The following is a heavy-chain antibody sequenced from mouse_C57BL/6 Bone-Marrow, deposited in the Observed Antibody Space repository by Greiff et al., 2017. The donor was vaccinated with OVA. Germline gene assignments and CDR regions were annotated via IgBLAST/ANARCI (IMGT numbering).Heavy chain of an antibody. J-gene: IGHJ3*01. CDR2: ISSGGSYT. D-gene: IGHD1-1*01. Sequence: EVQVVESGGDLVKPGGSLKLSCAASGFTFSSYGMSWVRQTPDKRLEWVATISSGGSYTYYPDSEKGRFTISRDNAKNTLYLQMSSLKSEDTAMYYCARPYYYGSSYSAWFAYWGQGTLVTVSA. CDR1: GFTFSSYG. CDR3: ARPYYYGSSYSAWFAY. V-gene: IGHV5-6*01.